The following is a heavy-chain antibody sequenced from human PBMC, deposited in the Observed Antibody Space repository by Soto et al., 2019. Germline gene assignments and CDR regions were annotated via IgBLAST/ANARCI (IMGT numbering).Heavy chain of an antibody. D-gene: IGHD2-15*01. J-gene: IGHJ4*02. V-gene: IGHV3-30*18. CDR1: GFTFSSYG. CDR3: AKPPGLGYCSGGSCYQFDY. Sequence: GGSLRLSCAASGFTFSSYGMHWVRQAPGKGLEWVAVISYDGSNKYYADSVKGRFTISRDNSKNTLYLQMNSLRAEDTAVYYCAKPPGLGYCSGGSCYQFDYWGQGTLVTVSS. CDR2: ISYDGSNK.